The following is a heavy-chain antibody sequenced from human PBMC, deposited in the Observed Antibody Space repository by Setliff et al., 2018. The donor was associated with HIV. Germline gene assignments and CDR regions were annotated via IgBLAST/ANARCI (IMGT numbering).Heavy chain of an antibody. V-gene: IGHV4-34*01. CDR3: ARGVRDNSGWSSYYFDY. J-gene: IGHJ4*02. CDR2: INHSGST. Sequence: SETLSLTCAVYGGSFNDYYWSWIRQPPGKGLEWIGGINHSGSTNYNPSLKSRVTISVDTSKSQFSLRLNSVTATDTALYYCARGVRDNSGWSSYYFDYWGQGTLVTVSS. CDR1: GGSFNDYY. D-gene: IGHD6-19*01.